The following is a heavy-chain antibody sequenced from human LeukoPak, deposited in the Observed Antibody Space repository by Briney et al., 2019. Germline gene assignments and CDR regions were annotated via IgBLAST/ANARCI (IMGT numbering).Heavy chain of an antibody. D-gene: IGHD6-6*01. CDR3: AKEYTPSSPLGELDS. CDR1: GFNLDSYA. Sequence: PGGSLRLSCAVSGFNLDSYAMHWVRQAPGKGLEWVAVTRHDEANSFYADSVQGRFTISRDTSKKLLYLQMNSLRVEDTAVYYCAKEYTPSSPLGELDSWGQGTLVTVSS. CDR2: TRHDEANS. J-gene: IGHJ4*02. V-gene: IGHV3-30*02.